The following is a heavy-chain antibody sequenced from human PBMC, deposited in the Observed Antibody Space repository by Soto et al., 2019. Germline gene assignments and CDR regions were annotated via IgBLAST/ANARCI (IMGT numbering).Heavy chain of an antibody. CDR3: ARAVPGYYYGMDV. CDR2: IFHTGST. CDR1: GGSISSGGYY. J-gene: IGHJ6*02. V-gene: IGHV4-31*03. Sequence: SETLSLTCTVSGGSISSGGYYWNWIRQHPGKGLEWIGYIFHTGSTNYDPSLKSRVIISVNTSKNQFSLKLTSVTAADTAVYCCARAVPGYYYGMDVWGQGTTVTVSS.